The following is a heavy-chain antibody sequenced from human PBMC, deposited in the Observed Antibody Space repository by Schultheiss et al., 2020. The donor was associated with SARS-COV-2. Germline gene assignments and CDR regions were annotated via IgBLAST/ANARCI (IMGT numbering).Heavy chain of an antibody. D-gene: IGHD6-6*01. CDR1: GYTFTSYD. CDR2: MNPNSGNT. Sequence: ASVKVSCKASGYTFTSYDINWVRQATGQGLEWMGWMNPNSGNTGYAQKFQERVTITRDMSTSTAYMELSSLRSEDTAVYYCAAAGPGWQLVPSWYFDLWGRGTLVTVSS. CDR3: AAAGPGWQLVPSWYFDL. J-gene: IGHJ2*01. V-gene: IGHV1-8*01.